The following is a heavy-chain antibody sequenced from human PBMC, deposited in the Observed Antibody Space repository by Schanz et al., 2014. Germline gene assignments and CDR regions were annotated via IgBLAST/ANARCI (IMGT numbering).Heavy chain of an antibody. CDR2: IGNGGVTI. CDR1: GFPFSDYF. Sequence: VQLVESGGGLAQPGGSLRLSCTASGFPFSDYFMAWIRQPPGRGLEWVSYIGNGGVTIYYADSVKGRFTISRDNSKNSLYLQMNSLRAEDTAVYYCARIGGSVFDYWAQGTLVTVSS. J-gene: IGHJ4*02. D-gene: IGHD3-10*01. CDR3: ARIGGSVFDY. V-gene: IGHV3-11*01.